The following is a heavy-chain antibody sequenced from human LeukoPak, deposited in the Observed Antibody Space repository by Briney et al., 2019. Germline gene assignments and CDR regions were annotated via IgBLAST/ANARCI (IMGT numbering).Heavy chain of an antibody. CDR3: ARDRNFWSGRRDAFDI. CDR1: GFTFSSYA. J-gene: IGHJ3*02. D-gene: IGHD3-3*01. CDR2: ISYDGSNK. Sequence: GGSVRLSCAASGFTFSSYAMPGVGQAPGKGWEWVAVISYDGSNKYYADSVKGRFTISRDNSKNTLYLQMNSLRAEDTAVYYCARDRNFWSGRRDAFDIWGQGTMVTVSS. V-gene: IGHV3-30-3*01.